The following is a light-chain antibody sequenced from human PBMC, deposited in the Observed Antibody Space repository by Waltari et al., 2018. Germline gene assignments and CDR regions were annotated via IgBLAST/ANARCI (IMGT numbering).Light chain of an antibody. CDR1: QSVGRS. V-gene: IGKV3-20*01. CDR2: GAS. J-gene: IGKJ1*01. CDR3: QHYVRLPVT. Sequence: EIVLTQSPGTLSLSPGERATLSCRASQSVGRSLAWYQQKPGQAPRLLIYGASIRATGIPGRFSGGGSGTDFSLTISRLEPEDFAAYHCQHYVRLPVTFGQGTKVEIK.